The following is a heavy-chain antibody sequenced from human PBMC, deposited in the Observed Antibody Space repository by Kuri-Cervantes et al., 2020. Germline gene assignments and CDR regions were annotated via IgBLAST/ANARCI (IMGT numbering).Heavy chain of an antibody. CDR2: INPNSGGT. V-gene: IGHV1-2*02. J-gene: IGHJ3*02. CDR3: AKDIVVVMVDTPFAFDI. D-gene: IGHD2-2*01. Sequence: ASVKVSCKTSGYPFTGYYIHWVRQAPGQGLEWMGWINPNSGGTNYAQNFQGRVTMARDTSISTAYMELNRLRSDDTAMYFCAKDIVVVMVDTPFAFDIWGQGTMVTVSS. CDR1: GYPFTGYY.